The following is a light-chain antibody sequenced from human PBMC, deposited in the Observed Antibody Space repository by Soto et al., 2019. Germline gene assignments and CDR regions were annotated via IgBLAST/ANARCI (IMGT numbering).Light chain of an antibody. Sequence: EIVMTQSPATLSVSPGERATLSCSASQSVSSNLAWYQQKPGQAPRLLIYGASTRASGIPASFSGSGSGTEFTLTISSLQSEDFAVYYCQQYNDWPLTFGGGTKV. CDR2: GAS. J-gene: IGKJ4*01. V-gene: IGKV3-15*01. CDR1: QSVSSN. CDR3: QQYNDWPLT.